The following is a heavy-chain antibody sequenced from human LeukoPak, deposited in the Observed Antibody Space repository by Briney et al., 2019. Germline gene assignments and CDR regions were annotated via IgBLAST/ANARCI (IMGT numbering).Heavy chain of an antibody. CDR1: GGTFSSYA. CDR3: ARAFFWSTKSNYYYYYGMDV. D-gene: IGHD3-3*01. V-gene: IGHV1-69*13. Sequence: GASVKVSCKASGGTFSSYAISWVRQAPGQGLEWMGGIIPIFGTANYAQKFQGRVTITADESTSTAYMELSSLRSEDTAVYYCARAFFWSTKSNYYYYYGMDVWGQGTTVTVSS. J-gene: IGHJ6*02. CDR2: IIPIFGTA.